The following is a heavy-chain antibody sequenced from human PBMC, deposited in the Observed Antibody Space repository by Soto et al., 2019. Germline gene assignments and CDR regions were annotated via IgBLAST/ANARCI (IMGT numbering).Heavy chain of an antibody. Sequence: HVQLVQSRAEAKEPGASVKVSCTASVSTFVNYGISWVRQAPGQGLEWVGWVFPNSGAANYAQKFQDRVTMTTDTSTNTAYLELRSLRSDDTAVFYCARDKGQMAKDTFDYWGQGTPVTVSS. CDR1: VSTFVNYG. CDR3: ARDKGQMAKDTFDY. D-gene: IGHD5-12*01. CDR2: VFPNSGAA. V-gene: IGHV1-18*01. J-gene: IGHJ4*02.